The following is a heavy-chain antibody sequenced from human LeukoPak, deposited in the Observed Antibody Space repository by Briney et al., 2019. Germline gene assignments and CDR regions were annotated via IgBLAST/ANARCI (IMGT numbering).Heavy chain of an antibody. J-gene: IGHJ2*01. CDR1: GVSITSDY. V-gene: IGHV4-59*01. D-gene: IGHD3/OR15-3a*01. CDR3: ARLEKVDFMTYHYFPF. CDR2: ISYTGTT. Sequence: SETLSLTCTVSGVSITSDYWSWIRQPPGKGLEFLAYISYTGTTNYNPSLKSRATISIDTSKNQFSLILNSVTAADTAIYYCARLEKVDFMTYHYFPFWGRGTLVTVSS.